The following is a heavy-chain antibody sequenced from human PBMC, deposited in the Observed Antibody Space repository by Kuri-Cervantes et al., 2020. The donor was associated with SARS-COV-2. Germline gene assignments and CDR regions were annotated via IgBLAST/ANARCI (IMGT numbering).Heavy chain of an antibody. D-gene: IGHD3-22*01. J-gene: IGHJ4*02. Sequence: ASVKVSCKASGYTFTGYYMHWVRQAPGQGLEWMGWINPNSGDTNYAQKFQGRVTMTRDTSISTAYMELSRLRSDDTAVYYCARDPSYYDSSGYYSPDAPQFDYWGQGTLVTVSS. CDR2: INPNSGDT. V-gene: IGHV1-2*02. CDR3: ARDPSYYDSSGYYSPDAPQFDY. CDR1: GYTFTGYY.